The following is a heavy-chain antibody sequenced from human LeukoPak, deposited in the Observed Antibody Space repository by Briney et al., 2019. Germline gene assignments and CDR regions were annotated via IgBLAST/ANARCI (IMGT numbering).Heavy chain of an antibody. V-gene: IGHV3-15*01. J-gene: IGHJ4*02. D-gene: IGHD3-22*01. CDR3: TTDSFGPVYYYDSSGYWVDY. Sequence: PGGSLRLSCAASGFTFSNARMSWVRQAPGKGLEWVGRIKSKTDGGTTDYAAPVKGRFTISRDDSKNTLYLQMNSLKTEDTAVYYCTTDSFGPVYYYDSSGYWVDYWGQGTLVTVSS. CDR1: GFTFSNAR. CDR2: IKSKTDGGTT.